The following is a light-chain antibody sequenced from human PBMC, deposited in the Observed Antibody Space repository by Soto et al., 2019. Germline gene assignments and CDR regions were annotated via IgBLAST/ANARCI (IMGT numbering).Light chain of an antibody. CDR2: GAS. J-gene: IGKJ4*01. V-gene: IGKV3-20*01. CDR1: QSVSSTY. CDR3: QQYGSSPLT. Sequence: EIVLTQSPGTLSLSPGERATLSCRASQSVSSTYLAWYQQQVGQAPRLLVYGASSRATGIPDRFSGSGSGTDFTLTINKLEPEDFAVYYCQQYGSSPLTFGGGTKVDIK.